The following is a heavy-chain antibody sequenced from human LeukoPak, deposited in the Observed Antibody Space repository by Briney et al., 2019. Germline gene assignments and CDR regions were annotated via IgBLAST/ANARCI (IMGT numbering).Heavy chain of an antibody. Sequence: GGSLRLSCAASGFTVSSNYMSWVRQAPGKGLEWVSVIYSGGSTYYADSVRGRFTISRDNSKNTLYLQMNSLRAEDTTVYYCASQNVDTAMVHFDYWGQGTLVTVSS. V-gene: IGHV3-53*01. D-gene: IGHD5-18*01. J-gene: IGHJ4*02. CDR2: IYSGGST. CDR1: GFTVSSNY. CDR3: ASQNVDTAMVHFDY.